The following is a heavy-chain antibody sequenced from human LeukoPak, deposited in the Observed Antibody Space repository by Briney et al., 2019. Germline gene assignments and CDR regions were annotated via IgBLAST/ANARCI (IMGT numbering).Heavy chain of an antibody. D-gene: IGHD5-18*01. J-gene: IGHJ6*02. CDR2: IWYDGSNK. CDR1: GFTFSSYG. V-gene: IGHV3-33*01. Sequence: GGSLRLSCAASGFTFSSYGMHWVRQAPGKGLEWVAVIWYDGSNKYYADSVKGRSTISRDNSKNTLYLQMNSLRAEDTAVYYCARDGQLWSYYYYGMDVWGQGTTVTVSS. CDR3: ARDGQLWSYYYYGMDV.